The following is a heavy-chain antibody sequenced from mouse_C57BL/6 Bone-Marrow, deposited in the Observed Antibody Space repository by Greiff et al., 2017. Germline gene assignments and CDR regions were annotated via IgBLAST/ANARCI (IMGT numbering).Heavy chain of an antibody. V-gene: IGHV1-9*01. J-gene: IGHJ4*01. CDR2: ILPGSGST. CDR1: GYTFTGYW. Sequence: QVQLQQSGAELMKPGASAKLSCKATGYTFTGYWIEWVKQRPGHGLEWIGEILPGSGSTNYNEKFKGKATFTADTSSNTAYMQLSSLTTEDSAICYCAREGNHDYAMDYWGQGTSVTVSS. D-gene: IGHD2-1*01. CDR3: AREGNHDYAMDY.